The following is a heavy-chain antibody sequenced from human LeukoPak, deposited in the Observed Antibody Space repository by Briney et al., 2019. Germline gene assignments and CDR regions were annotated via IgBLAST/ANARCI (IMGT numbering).Heavy chain of an antibody. CDR2: ITISSTYI. D-gene: IGHD2-15*01. V-gene: IGHV3-21*01. CDR3: AAMAGYPRAIDY. CDR1: GFDFGYYT. J-gene: IGHJ4*02. Sequence: PGGSLRLSCAASGFDFGYYTMIWVRQAPGKGLEWVSCITISSTYIDYADSVKGRFTISRDNAKNSLYLQMNSLRAEDTAVYYCAAMAGYPRAIDYWGQGTLVTVSS.